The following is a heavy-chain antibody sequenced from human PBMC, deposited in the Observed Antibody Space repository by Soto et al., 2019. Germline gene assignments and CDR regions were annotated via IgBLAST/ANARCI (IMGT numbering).Heavy chain of an antibody. CDR1: GFTFDDYG. Sequence: EVQLVESGGGVVRPGGSLRLSCAASGFTFDDYGMSWVRQAPGKGLEWVSGINWNGGSTGYADSVKGRFTISRDNAKNARYLQMNSLRAEDTALYHCARVPSGSYYYCMDVWGKGTTVTVSS. D-gene: IGHD3-10*01. CDR2: INWNGGST. CDR3: ARVPSGSYYYCMDV. V-gene: IGHV3-20*01. J-gene: IGHJ6*03.